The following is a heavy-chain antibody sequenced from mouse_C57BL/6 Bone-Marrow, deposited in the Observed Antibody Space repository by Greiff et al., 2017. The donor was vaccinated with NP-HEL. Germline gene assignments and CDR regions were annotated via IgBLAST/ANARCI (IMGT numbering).Heavy chain of an antibody. J-gene: IGHJ4*01. CDR2: ISSGGSYT. CDR3: ARQVNRGPSYAMDY. D-gene: IGHD2-1*01. CDR1: GFTFSSYG. V-gene: IGHV5-6*01. Sequence: EVKLVESGGDLVKPGGSLKLSCAASGFTFSSYGMSWVRQTPDKRLEWVATISSGGSYTYYPDSVKGRFTISRDNAKNTLYLQMSSLKSEDTAMYYCARQVNRGPSYAMDYWGQGTSVTVSS.